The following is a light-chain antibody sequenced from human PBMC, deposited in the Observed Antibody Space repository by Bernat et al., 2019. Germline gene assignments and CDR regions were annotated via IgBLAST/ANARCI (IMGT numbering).Light chain of an antibody. V-gene: IGKV3-20*01. CDR3: LQFTTSPPYT. Sequence: EIVLTQSPGTLSLSPGERATLSCRASQSLSSFYLSWYQQKPGQAPRLLIDGASTRATGIPDRFSGSGSVTDFTLTISRLEPEDFAVYYCLQFTTSPPYTFGQGTKLEIK. CDR2: GAS. CDR1: QSLSSFY. J-gene: IGKJ2*01.